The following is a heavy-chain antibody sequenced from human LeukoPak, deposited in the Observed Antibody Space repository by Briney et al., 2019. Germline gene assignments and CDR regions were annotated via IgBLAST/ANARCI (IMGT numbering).Heavy chain of an antibody. V-gene: IGHV1-46*01. CDR1: GYTFTSYY. D-gene: IGHD5-12*01. Sequence: ASVKVSRKASGYTFTSYYMHWVRQAPGQGLEWMGIINPSGGSTSYAQKFQGRVTMTRDTSTSTVYMELSSLRSEDTAVYYCARVSSGYDFDYWGQGTLVTVSS. J-gene: IGHJ4*02. CDR3: ARVSSGYDFDY. CDR2: INPSGGST.